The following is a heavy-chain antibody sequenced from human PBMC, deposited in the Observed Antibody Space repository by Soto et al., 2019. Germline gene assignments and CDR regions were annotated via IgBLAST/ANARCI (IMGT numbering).Heavy chain of an antibody. J-gene: IGHJ6*02. Sequence: QVQLVQSGAEVKKPGASVKVSCTASGYTFTSYGISWVRQAPGQGLEWMGWISAYNGNTNYAQKLQGRVTMTTDTSTSTAYMELRSLRSDDTAVYYCARSTYYYDSSGYYYDYYYGMDVWGQGTTVTVSS. CDR1: GYTFTSYG. CDR2: ISAYNGNT. CDR3: ARSTYYYDSSGYYYDYYYGMDV. D-gene: IGHD3-22*01. V-gene: IGHV1-18*04.